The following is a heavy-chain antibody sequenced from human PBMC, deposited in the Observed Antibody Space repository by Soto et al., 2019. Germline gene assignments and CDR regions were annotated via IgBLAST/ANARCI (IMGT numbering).Heavy chain of an antibody. V-gene: IGHV1-2*02. CDR1: GYTFTSYG. J-gene: IGHJ4*02. CDR2: INPNSGGT. Sequence: ASVKVSCKASGYTFTSYGISWVRQAPGQGLEWMGWINPNSGGTNYAQKFQGRVTMTRDTSISTAYMELSRLRSDDTAVYYCARDYYDFWSGYYTHYFDYWGQGTLVTVSS. D-gene: IGHD3-3*01. CDR3: ARDYYDFWSGYYTHYFDY.